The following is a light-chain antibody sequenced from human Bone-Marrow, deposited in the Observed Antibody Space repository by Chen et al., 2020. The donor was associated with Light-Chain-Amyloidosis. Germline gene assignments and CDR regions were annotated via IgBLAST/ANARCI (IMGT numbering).Light chain of an antibody. CDR1: DLPTKY. Sequence: SYELIQPPSVSVSPGQTARITCSGDDLPTKYAYWYQHNPGQAPVLVIHRDTERPSGISERFSGSSSGTTATLTISGVQAEDEADYHCQSADSSGTYEVIFGGGTKLTVL. J-gene: IGLJ2*01. V-gene: IGLV3-25*03. CDR3: QSADSSGTYEVI. CDR2: RDT.